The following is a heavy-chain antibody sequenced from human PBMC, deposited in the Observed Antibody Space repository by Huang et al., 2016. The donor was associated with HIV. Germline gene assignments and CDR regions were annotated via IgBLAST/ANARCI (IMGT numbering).Heavy chain of an antibody. J-gene: IGHJ4*02. V-gene: IGHV3-21*01. CDR3: ARGSYRSSYYFDF. Sequence: EVQLVESGGGLVKPGGSLRLSCAASGFTFNSYSMNWVRQAPGKGLEWVASISSSSSYIYYADSVKGRFTISGDNARNSLYLQMNSLRAEDTAVYYCARGSYRSSYYFDFWGQGTLVTVSS. CDR2: ISSSSSYI. D-gene: IGHD6-13*01. CDR1: GFTFNSYS.